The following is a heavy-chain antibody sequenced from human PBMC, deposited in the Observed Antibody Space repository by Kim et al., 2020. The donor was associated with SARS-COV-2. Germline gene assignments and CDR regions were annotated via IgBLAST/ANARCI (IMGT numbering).Heavy chain of an antibody. D-gene: IGHD6-13*01. J-gene: IGHJ4*02. V-gene: IGHV3-30-3*02. CDR3: AKPGGSTTWYFDY. Sequence: YPDAGEGRFTISRDITKNTLYRQMNSLRAEDTAVYYCAKPGGSTTWYFDYWGQGTLVTVSS.